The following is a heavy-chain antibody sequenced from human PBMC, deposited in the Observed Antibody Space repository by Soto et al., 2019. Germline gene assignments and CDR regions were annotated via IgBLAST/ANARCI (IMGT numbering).Heavy chain of an antibody. CDR1: GFSFSTYA. Sequence: QEQLVESGGGVVQPGTSLRLSCTASGFSFSTYAMYRVRQAPGKGLEWVAIISYDGSNAQYAYSVKGRFTVARDNFKNTLYLQMHILTAEDTAVYYCARDGGGFGELLLNSYDAFDLWGQGKLVTVSS. D-gene: IGHD3-10*01. V-gene: IGHV3-30*04. CDR2: ISYDGSNA. J-gene: IGHJ3*01. CDR3: ARDGGGFGELLLNSYDAFDL.